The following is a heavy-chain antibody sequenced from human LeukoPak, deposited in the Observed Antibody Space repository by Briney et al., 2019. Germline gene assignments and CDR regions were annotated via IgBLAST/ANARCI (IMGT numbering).Heavy chain of an antibody. CDR2: ISHSGST. V-gene: IGHV4-34*01. J-gene: IGHJ5*02. CDR1: GGSLNDYY. D-gene: IGHD4-11*01. CDR3: ARGSTGPRLRS. Sequence: SETLSLTCAVYGGSLNDYYWSWIRQPPGKGLEWIGEISHSGSTNCNPSLKSRVTISEDTSKNQFSLRLNSVTAADTAVYYCARGSTGPRLRSWGQGTLVTVSS.